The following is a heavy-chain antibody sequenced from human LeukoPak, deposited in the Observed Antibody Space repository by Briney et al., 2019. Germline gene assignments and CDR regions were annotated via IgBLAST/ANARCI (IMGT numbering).Heavy chain of an antibody. D-gene: IGHD2-2*01. Sequence: GGSLRLSCAASGFTFSSYAMSWVRQAPGKGLEWVSAIGGSGGSTYYADSVKGRFTISRDNSKNTLYLQMNSLRAEDTAVYYCAKAGASDLGYCSSTSCYELDYWGQGTLVTVSS. CDR3: AKAGASDLGYCSSTSCYELDY. J-gene: IGHJ4*02. CDR1: GFTFSSYA. CDR2: IGGSGGST. V-gene: IGHV3-23*01.